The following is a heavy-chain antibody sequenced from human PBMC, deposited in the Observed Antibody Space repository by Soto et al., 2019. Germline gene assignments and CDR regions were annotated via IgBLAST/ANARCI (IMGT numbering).Heavy chain of an antibody. CDR1: GYTFIDYA. Sequence: QVQLVQSGAEVKKPGASVKVSCKASGYTFIDYAMHWVRQAPGQRLVWMGWINTETGNTRYSQKFHCRVTFTRDTSANTAYMEMSSLRFEDTAVDSCARGHQLRFPETLYSLGIDVWGPGTTVTVSS. V-gene: IGHV1-3*04. J-gene: IGHJ6*02. CDR2: INTETGNT. CDR3: ARGHQLRFPETLYSLGIDV. D-gene: IGHD2-2*01.